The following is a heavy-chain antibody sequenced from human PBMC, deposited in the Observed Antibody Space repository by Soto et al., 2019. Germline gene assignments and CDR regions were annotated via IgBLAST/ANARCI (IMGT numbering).Heavy chain of an antibody. CDR1: GFTVSSNY. CDR2: IYSGGST. Sequence: EVQLVESGGGLIQPGGSLRLSCAASGFTVSSNYTSWVRQAPGKGLEWVSVIYSGGSTYYADSVKGRFTISRDNSKNTLYLKMNSLRAEDTAVYYCAGGDYGGNSVFDYRGQGTLVTVSS. CDR3: AGGDYGGNSVFDY. D-gene: IGHD4-17*01. J-gene: IGHJ4*02. V-gene: IGHV3-53*01.